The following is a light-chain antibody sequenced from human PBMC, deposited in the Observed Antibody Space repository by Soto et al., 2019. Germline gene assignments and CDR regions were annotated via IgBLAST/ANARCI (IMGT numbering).Light chain of an antibody. CDR2: DAS. CDR3: LQDYSWPWT. J-gene: IGKJ1*01. CDR1: QDISNY. V-gene: IGKV1-33*01. Sequence: DIQMNQSPSSLSASVRDRVTITCQASQDISNYLNWYQQKLGKAPKLLIYDASNLETGIPSRFSGSGYGTEFTLTINSLLPEDFATYFCLQDYSWPWTVGQGTKVDI.